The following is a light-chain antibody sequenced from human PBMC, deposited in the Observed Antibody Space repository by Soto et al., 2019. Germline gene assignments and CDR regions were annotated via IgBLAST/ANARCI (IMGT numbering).Light chain of an antibody. CDR3: MQALQTPYT. Sequence: DIVMTQSPLSLPVTPGEPASISCRSSQSLLHSNGYNYLDWYLQKPGQSPQLLISLGSNRASGVRDRFSGSGSGTDFTLKISRVEAEDVGVYYCMQALQTPYTFGQGTKLEIK. CDR2: LGS. J-gene: IGKJ2*01. CDR1: QSLLHSNGYNY. V-gene: IGKV2-28*01.